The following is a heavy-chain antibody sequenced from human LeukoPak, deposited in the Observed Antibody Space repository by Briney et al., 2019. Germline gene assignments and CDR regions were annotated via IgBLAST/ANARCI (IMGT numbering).Heavy chain of an antibody. CDR1: GFTVTSYG. Sequence: GGSLRLSCAASGFTVTSYGMHWVRQAPGKGLEWVAFIRHDGSNKYYTDSVKGRFTISRDNSKNTLYLQMNSLRPEDTAVYYCAKDIAYYYDSSGPLFDNWGQGTLVTVSS. J-gene: IGHJ4*02. CDR3: AKDIAYYYDSSGPLFDN. D-gene: IGHD3-22*01. CDR2: IRHDGSNK. V-gene: IGHV3-30*02.